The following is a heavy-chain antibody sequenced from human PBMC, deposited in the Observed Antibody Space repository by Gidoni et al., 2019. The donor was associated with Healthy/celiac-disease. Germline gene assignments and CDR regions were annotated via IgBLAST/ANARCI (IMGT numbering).Heavy chain of an antibody. D-gene: IGHD3-22*01. CDR3: ARLRYYDSSGYYPGTYDGMDV. J-gene: IGHJ6*02. V-gene: IGHV5-51*01. Sequence: EVQLVQSGAEVKKPGESLKISCKGSGYSFTSYWIGWVRQMPGKGLELMGIIYPGDSDTRYSPSFQGQVTISADKSISTAYLQWSSLKASDTAMYYCARLRYYDSSGYYPGTYDGMDVWGQGTTVTVSS. CDR2: IYPGDSDT. CDR1: GYSFTSYW.